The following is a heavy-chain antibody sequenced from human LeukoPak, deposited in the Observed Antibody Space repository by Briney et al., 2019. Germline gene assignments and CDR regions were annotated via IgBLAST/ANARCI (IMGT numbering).Heavy chain of an antibody. CDR1: GDSISNYH. D-gene: IGHD1-26*01. J-gene: IGHJ4*02. CDR2: INYSGDT. Sequence: PSETLSLTCTVSGDSISNYHWSWIRQPPGKGLEWIGYINYSGDTNYNPSLKSRVTISEDTSKNQFSLKLNSVTAADTAVYYCARGGGLVWDLHVNDYWGQGTLVTVSS. V-gene: IGHV4-59*08. CDR3: ARGGGLVWDLHVNDY.